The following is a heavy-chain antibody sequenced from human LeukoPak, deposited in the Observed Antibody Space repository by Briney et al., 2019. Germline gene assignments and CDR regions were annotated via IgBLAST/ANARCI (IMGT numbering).Heavy chain of an antibody. V-gene: IGHV1-18*01. CDR3: ARDLPCGGDCYPGDY. Sequence: GASVKVSCKASGYTFTSYGISWVRQAPGQGREGMGWISAYNGNTNYAQKLQGRVTMTTDTSTSTAYMELRSLRSDDTAVYYCARDLPCGGDCYPGDYWGQGTLVTVSS. D-gene: IGHD2-21*02. CDR2: ISAYNGNT. CDR1: GYTFTSYG. J-gene: IGHJ4*02.